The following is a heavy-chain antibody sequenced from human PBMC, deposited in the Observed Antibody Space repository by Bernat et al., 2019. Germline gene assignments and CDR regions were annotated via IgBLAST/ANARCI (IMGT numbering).Heavy chain of an antibody. Sequence: EVQLVESGGGLVQPGGSLRLSCAASGFTVSSNYMSWVRQAPGKGLEWVSVINSGGSTYYADSVKGRFTISRDNSKNTLYLQMNSLRAEDTAVYYCARTTYYYDSSGYYDIGQFDYWGQGTLVTVSS. CDR2: INSGGST. D-gene: IGHD3-22*01. CDR1: GFTVSSNY. V-gene: IGHV3-66*01. CDR3: ARTTYYYDSSGYYDIGQFDY. J-gene: IGHJ4*02.